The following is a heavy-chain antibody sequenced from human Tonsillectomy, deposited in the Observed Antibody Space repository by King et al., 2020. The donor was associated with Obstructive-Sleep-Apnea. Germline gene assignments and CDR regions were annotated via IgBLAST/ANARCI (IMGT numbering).Heavy chain of an antibody. CDR3: SKDVREHWTLDY. Sequence: VQLVESGGGVVQPGRSLRLSCAASVFTFSGYGMDWVRQAPGNGLEWVAVISFDGSHESYADSVRGRFTISRDNSKNTLYLQMNRLRAEDTAVYYWSKDVREHWTLDYWGPGTLVTVSS. J-gene: IGHJ4*02. CDR1: VFTFSGYG. CDR2: ISFDGSHE. V-gene: IGHV3-30*18. D-gene: IGHD3-3*02.